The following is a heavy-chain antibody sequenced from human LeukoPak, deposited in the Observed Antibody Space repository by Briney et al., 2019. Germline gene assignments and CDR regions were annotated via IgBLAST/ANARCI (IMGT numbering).Heavy chain of an antibody. CDR3: AREYYDILTGSLDY. CDR1: GYTFIGYY. J-gene: IGHJ4*02. CDR2: INPNSGGT. V-gene: IGHV1-2*02. Sequence: ASVKVSCKASGYTFIGYYMHWVRQAPGQGLEWMGWINPNSGGTNYAQKFQGRVTMTRDTSISTAYMEVSRLRSDDAAVYYCAREYYDILTGSLDYWGQGTLVTVSS. D-gene: IGHD3-9*01.